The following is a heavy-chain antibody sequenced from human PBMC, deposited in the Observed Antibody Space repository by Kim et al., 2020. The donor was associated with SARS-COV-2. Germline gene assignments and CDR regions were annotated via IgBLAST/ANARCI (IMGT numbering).Heavy chain of an antibody. J-gene: IGHJ6*02. CDR2: ISSSSYI. CDR3: ARDRGLFEEDYYGMDV. D-gene: IGHD3-10*01. V-gene: IGHV3-21*01. Sequence: GGSLRLSCAASGFTFSSYSMNWVRQAPGKGLEWVSSISSSSYIYYADSVKGRFTISRDNAKNSLYLQMNSLRAEDTAVYYCARDRGLFEEDYYGMDVWGQGTTVTVSS. CDR1: GFTFSSYS.